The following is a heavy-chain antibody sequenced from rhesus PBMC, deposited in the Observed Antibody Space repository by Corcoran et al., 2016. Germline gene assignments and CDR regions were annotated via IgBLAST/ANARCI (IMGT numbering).Heavy chain of an antibody. Sequence: EVQLVQSGAEVKKPGASVKISCKASGYTFTDYYLHWVRQAPGKGLEWMGRVDPEDGEADCAQKFPDKVTITRDTSTDTAYMELSSLRSEDTAVYYCATGDSTYFDYWGQGVLVTVSS. CDR1: GYTFTDYY. CDR3: ATGDSTYFDY. D-gene: IGHD3-3*01. CDR2: VDPEDGEA. V-gene: IGHV1-111*01. J-gene: IGHJ4*01.